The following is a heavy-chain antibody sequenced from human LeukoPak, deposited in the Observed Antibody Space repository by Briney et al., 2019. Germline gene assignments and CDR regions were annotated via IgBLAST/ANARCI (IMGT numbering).Heavy chain of an antibody. CDR2: INHSGST. CDR3: ARAHIYYYDSSGYPDY. V-gene: IGHV4-34*01. CDR1: GGSFSGYY. D-gene: IGHD3-22*01. J-gene: IGHJ4*02. Sequence: SETLSLTCAVYGGSFSGYYWSWIRQPPGKGLEWIGEINHSGSTNYNPSLKSRVTISVDTSKNQFSLKLSSVTAADTAVYYCARAHIYYYDSSGYPDYWGQGTLVTVSS.